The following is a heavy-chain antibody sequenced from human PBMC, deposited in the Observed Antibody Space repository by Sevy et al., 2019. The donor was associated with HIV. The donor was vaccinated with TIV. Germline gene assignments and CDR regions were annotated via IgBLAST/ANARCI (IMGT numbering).Heavy chain of an antibody. D-gene: IGHD6-6*01. Sequence: GESLKISCAASQFAFSDYAMTWVRQAPGKGLEWVASIGGSGGSTYYAESLRGRFTISRDNDKHVVYLQMDTLRVADTALYFCAKARMAARSLNPRLLNFDSWGQGTLVTVSS. J-gene: IGHJ5*01. CDR3: AKARMAARSLNPRLLNFDS. CDR1: QFAFSDYA. CDR2: IGGSGGST. V-gene: IGHV3-23*01.